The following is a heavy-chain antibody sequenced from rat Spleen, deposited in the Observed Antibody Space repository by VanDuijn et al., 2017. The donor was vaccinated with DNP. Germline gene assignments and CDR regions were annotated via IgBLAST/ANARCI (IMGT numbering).Heavy chain of an antibody. CDR2: ITSGTGTT. Sequence: EVQLVESGGDLVQPGRSLKLSCVASGFTFNYYWMAWIRQVPGKGLEWIASITSGTGTTSYADAVKGRFMISRDNAESTLYLQMDSLSSEDTATYYCARPMAATGAYVMDAWGRGTSVTVSS. CDR3: ARPMAATGAYVMDA. J-gene: IGHJ4*01. D-gene: IGHD1-3*01. CDR1: GFTFNYYW. V-gene: IGHV5-31*01.